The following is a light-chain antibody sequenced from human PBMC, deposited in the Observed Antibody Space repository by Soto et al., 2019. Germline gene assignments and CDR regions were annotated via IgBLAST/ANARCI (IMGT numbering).Light chain of an antibody. J-gene: IGLJ7*01. Sequence: QSVLTQSPSASASQGASVKLTCTLSSGHSSYAIAWHQKQPGKGPRYLMDLNNDGSHTKGDGIPDRFSGSSSGADRYLIISSLQSEDEADYYYQTWGTGFQFFGGGTQLTVL. V-gene: IGLV4-69*01. CDR2: LNNDGSH. CDR1: SGHSSYA. CDR3: QTWGTGFQF.